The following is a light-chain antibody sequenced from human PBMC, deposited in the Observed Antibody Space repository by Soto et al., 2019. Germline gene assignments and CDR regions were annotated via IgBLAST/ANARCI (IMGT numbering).Light chain of an antibody. Sequence: DVVMTQSPLSLPVNLGQPASISCRSSQSLVYRDGNTYLNWFLQRPGQSPRRLIYKVSNRDSGVPDRFSGSGSGTDFTLKISRVEAEDVGVYYCMQGTHWMYTFGQGTKLEIK. CDR1: QSLVYRDGNTY. V-gene: IGKV2-30*01. CDR3: MQGTHWMYT. CDR2: KVS. J-gene: IGKJ2*01.